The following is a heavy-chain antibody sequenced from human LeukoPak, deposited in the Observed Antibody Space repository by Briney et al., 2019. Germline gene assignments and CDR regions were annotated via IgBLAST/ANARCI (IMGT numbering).Heavy chain of an antibody. Sequence: ASVKVSGKASGYTFTSYDINWVRQATGQGLEWMGWMNPNSGNTGYAQKFQGRVTMTRNTSISTAYMELSSLRSEDTAVYYCARYAARPEDYYGMDVWGQGTTVTVSS. CDR1: GYTFTSYD. CDR3: ARYAARPEDYYGMDV. V-gene: IGHV1-8*01. D-gene: IGHD6-6*01. J-gene: IGHJ6*02. CDR2: MNPNSGNT.